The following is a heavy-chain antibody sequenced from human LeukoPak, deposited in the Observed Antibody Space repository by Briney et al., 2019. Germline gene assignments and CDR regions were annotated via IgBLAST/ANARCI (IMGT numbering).Heavy chain of an antibody. CDR1: GGSISSGDYY. CDR3: ARDLRRVGATKYFDS. D-gene: IGHD1-26*01. J-gene: IGHJ4*02. V-gene: IGHV4-30-4*01. CDR2: IYHSGST. Sequence: PSQTLSLTCTVSGGSISSGDYYWSWVRQPPGKGLEWIGEIYHSGSTNYNPSLESRVSISLDKSKNQFSLRVTSVTAADTAVYYCARDLRRVGATKYFDSWGQGTLVTVSS.